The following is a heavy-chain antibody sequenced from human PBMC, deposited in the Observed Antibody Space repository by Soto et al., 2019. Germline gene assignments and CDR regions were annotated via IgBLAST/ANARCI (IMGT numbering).Heavy chain of an antibody. CDR3: ARGGSHGGFDT. Sequence: PSETLSLTCTVSGGSLKSSRHYWSWIRQPPGKGLEWIGYIHDFGITKYNPSLESRVVISVYTSKNQFSLKVPSVTAADTATYFCARGGSHGGFDTWCQGVRGTDSS. D-gene: IGHD2-15*01. J-gene: IGHJ5*02. CDR1: GGSLKSSRHY. V-gene: IGHV4-61*01. CDR2: IHDFGIT.